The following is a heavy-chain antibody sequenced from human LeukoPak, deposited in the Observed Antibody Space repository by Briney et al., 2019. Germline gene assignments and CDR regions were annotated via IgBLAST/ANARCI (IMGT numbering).Heavy chain of an antibody. J-gene: IGHJ5*02. D-gene: IGHD2-2*01. V-gene: IGHV4-34*01. CDR1: GGSFSGYY. CDR2: INHSEST. CDR3: ARGFRRRYCSSTSCYSWFDP. Sequence: PSETLSLTCAAYGGSFSGYYWSWLRQPPGKGLEWIGEINHSESTNYNPSLKSRVTISVDTSKNQFSLKLSSVTAADTAVYYCARGFRRRYCSSTSCYSWFDPWGQGTLVTVSS.